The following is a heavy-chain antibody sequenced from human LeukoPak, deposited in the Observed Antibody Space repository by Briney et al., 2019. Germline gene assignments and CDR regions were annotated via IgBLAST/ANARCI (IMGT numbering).Heavy chain of an antibody. D-gene: IGHD3-22*01. J-gene: IGHJ3*02. Sequence: SGTLSLTCTVSGGPISSPTSYWGWIRQPPGKGLEWIASIYYTGSTYYNPSLKSRVTISVDRSKNQFSLKLSSVTAADTAVYYCARVDLGSGLFPDAFDIWGQGTMVTVSS. CDR2: IYYTGST. CDR1: GGPISSPTSY. V-gene: IGHV4-39*07. CDR3: ARVDLGSGLFPDAFDI.